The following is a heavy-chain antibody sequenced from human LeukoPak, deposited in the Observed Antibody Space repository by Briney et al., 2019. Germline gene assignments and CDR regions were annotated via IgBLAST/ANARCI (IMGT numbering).Heavy chain of an antibody. J-gene: IGHJ4*02. V-gene: IGHV1-2*02. CDR3: ARDYYDGSGYFLSA. D-gene: IGHD3-22*01. CDR1: GYSFTSYN. Sequence: ASVKVSCKTSGYSFTSYNLHWVRQAPGQGLEWVGWINPNSGGTKYAQKFQGRVTMTRDTSISTAYMELSRLRSDDTAVYYCARDYYDGSGYFLSAWGQGTLVTVSS. CDR2: INPNSGGT.